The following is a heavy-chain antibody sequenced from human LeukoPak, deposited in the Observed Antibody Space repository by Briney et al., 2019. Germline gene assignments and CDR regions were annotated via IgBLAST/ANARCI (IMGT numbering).Heavy chain of an antibody. CDR2: INPNSGGT. CDR3: ARVVVVPAAIEPLGY. CDR1: GYTFTGYY. V-gene: IGHV1-2*02. Sequence: ASAKVSCKASGYTFTGYYMHWVRQAPGQGLEWMGWINPNSGGTNYAQKFQGRVTMTRGTSISTAYMELSRLRSDDTAVYYCARVVVVPAAIEPLGYWGQGTLVTVSS. J-gene: IGHJ4*02. D-gene: IGHD2-2*01.